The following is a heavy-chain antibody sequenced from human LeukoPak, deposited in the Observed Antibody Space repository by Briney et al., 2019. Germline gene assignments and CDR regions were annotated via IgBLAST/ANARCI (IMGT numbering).Heavy chain of an antibody. Sequence: VGCLRPSCAASGFTFSSYWMHWVRHAPRKGVVWVSRITTDGRSTCYADSVKGRFTISRDNAKNTLYLQMNSLRAEDTAVYYCARDLFCSSTSCYAGGWFDPWGQGTLVTVSS. CDR3: ARDLFCSSTSCYAGGWFDP. J-gene: IGHJ5*02. V-gene: IGHV3-74*01. D-gene: IGHD2-2*01. CDR2: ITTDGRST. CDR1: GFTFSSYW.